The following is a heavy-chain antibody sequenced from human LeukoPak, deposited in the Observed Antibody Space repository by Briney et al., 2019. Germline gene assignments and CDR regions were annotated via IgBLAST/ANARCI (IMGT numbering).Heavy chain of an antibody. J-gene: IGHJ4*02. D-gene: IGHD1-14*01. CDR2: INTNGRST. Sequence: PGGSLRLSCAASGFTFSNYAMHWVRQAPGKGLEYVSAINTNGRSTYYADSVKGKFTISRDNSNDTLYLHMSSLRAEDTAVYYCVKISTTDRQYYFDYWGQGTLVTVSS. CDR1: GFTFSNYA. CDR3: VKISTTDRQYYFDY. V-gene: IGHV3-64D*06.